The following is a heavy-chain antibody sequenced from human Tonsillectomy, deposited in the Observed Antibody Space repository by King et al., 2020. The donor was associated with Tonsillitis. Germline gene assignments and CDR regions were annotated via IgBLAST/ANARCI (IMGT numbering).Heavy chain of an antibody. D-gene: IGHD5-18*01. J-gene: IGHJ4*02. CDR2: ISYDGSNK. V-gene: IGHV3-30*18. CDR1: GFTFSSYG. CDR3: AKEVGSGYSYVREEHYFDY. Sequence: QLVQSGGGVVQPGRSLRLSCAASGFTFSSYGMHWVRQAPGKGLEWVAVISYDGSNKYYADSVKGRFTSYRDNSKNTLYLQMNSLRAEDTAVDYCAKEVGSGYSYVREEHYFDYWGQGTLVTVSS.